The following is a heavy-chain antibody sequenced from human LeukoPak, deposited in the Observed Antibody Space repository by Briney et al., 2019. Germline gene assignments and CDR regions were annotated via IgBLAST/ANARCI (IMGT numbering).Heavy chain of an antibody. V-gene: IGHV1-46*01. CDR1: GYTFTNYY. CDR2: INPSGGNT. CDR3: ARVSVGATMLAYFDY. Sequence: ASVKVSCKASGYTFTNYYMHWVRQAPGQGLEWMGIINPSGGNTDYAQKFQGRVTMTRDMSTSTVYMELSSLRSEDTAMYYCARVSVGATMLAYFDYWGQGTLVTVSS. J-gene: IGHJ4*02. D-gene: IGHD1-26*01.